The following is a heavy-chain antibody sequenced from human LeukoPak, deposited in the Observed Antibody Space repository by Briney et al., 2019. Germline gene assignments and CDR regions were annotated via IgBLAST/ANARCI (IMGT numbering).Heavy chain of an antibody. J-gene: IGHJ4*02. D-gene: IGHD3-22*01. Sequence: PGGSLRLSCAASGFTFNSYVMSWVRQAPGKGLEWVSAINGGGGSTYYADSVKGRFTISRDNSKNTLYLQMNSLRAEDTAVYYCAKDPSYYYDNSGYYSFDYWGQGTLVTVSS. CDR3: AKDPSYYYDNSGYYSFDY. CDR1: GFTFNSYV. V-gene: IGHV3-23*01. CDR2: INGGGGST.